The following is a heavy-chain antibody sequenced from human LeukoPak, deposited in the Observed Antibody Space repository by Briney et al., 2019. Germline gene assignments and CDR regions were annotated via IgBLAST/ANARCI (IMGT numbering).Heavy chain of an antibody. CDR1: GYTFTSYD. CDR3: ARSSVLLWFGELLAPGGYYYGMDV. CDR2: MNPNSGNT. D-gene: IGHD3-10*01. Sequence: ASVKVSCKASGYTFTSYDINWVRQATGQGLEWMGWMNPNSGNTGYAQKFQGRVNMTRNTSISTAYMELSSLRSEDTAVYYCARSSVLLWFGELLAPGGYYYGMDVWGQGTTVTVSS. J-gene: IGHJ6*02. V-gene: IGHV1-8*01.